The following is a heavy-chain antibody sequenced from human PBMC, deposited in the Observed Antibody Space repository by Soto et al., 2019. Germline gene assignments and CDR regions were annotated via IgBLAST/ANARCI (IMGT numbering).Heavy chain of an antibody. CDR1: GGSVSSGSYY. J-gene: IGHJ4*02. D-gene: IGHD4-17*01. CDR3: ARDRYGDRYFDY. CDR2: IYYSGST. Sequence: PSETLSLTCTVSGGSVSSGSYYWSWIRQPPGKGLEWIGYIYYSGSTNYNPSLKSRVTISVDTSKNQFSLKLSSVTAADTAVYYCARDRYGDRYFDYWGQGTLVTVSS. V-gene: IGHV4-61*01.